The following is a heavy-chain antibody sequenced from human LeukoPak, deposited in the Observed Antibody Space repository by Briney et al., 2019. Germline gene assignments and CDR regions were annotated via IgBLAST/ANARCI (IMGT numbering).Heavy chain of an antibody. CDR2: IYPGDSDT. D-gene: IGHD1-14*01. CDR3: ARQPTTLYYGMDV. CDR1: GYRFTNYW. Sequence: GESLKISCKGSGYRFTNYWIGWGRQMPGKGLEWMGIIYPGDSDTRYSPSFQGQVTISADKSITTAYLQWSSLKASDTAMYYCARQPTTLYYGMDVWGQGTTVTVSS. V-gene: IGHV5-51*01. J-gene: IGHJ6*02.